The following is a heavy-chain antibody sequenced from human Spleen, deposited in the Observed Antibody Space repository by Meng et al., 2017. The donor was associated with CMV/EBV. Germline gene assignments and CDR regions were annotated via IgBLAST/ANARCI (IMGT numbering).Heavy chain of an antibody. V-gene: IGHV4-61*01. CDR3: ARVGGSYYLYKWFDP. J-gene: IGHJ5*02. Sequence: LSLIYSVSGGAVSSGRFFWGWIRKPPRKGLEWMIKTNPCLRSRVTRSVDTSKIQFSLKLSSVTAADTAVYYCARVGGSYYLYKWFDPWGQGTLVTVSS. D-gene: IGHD1-26*01. CDR1: GGAVSSGRFF.